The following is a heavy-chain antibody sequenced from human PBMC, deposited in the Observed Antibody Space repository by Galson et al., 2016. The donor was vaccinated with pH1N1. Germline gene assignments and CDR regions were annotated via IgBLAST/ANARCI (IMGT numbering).Heavy chain of an antibody. CDR2: IYPYSGAT. V-gene: IGHV1-2*06. Sequence: SVKVSCKASGYSFTDCFVHWVRQAHGQGLEWMGRIYPYSGATKYAQKFQGRVTMTRDTSINTAYMDLSSLTSDDAAVYFCARDVDRTWCGAAYYYMDVWGNGTTVTVSS. CDR1: GYSFTDCF. CDR3: ARDVDRTWCGAAYYYMDV. D-gene: IGHD3-10*01. J-gene: IGHJ6*04.